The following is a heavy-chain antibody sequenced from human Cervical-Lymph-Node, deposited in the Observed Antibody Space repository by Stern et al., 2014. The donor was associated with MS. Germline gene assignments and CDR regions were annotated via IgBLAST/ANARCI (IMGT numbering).Heavy chain of an antibody. V-gene: IGHV5-51*01. CDR3: ARHVQGFDY. Sequence: VQLVQSGAEVKKPGESLKVSCKLSGYSFTIYYIAWVRQMPGKGLEWMGVIYPYASDTTYSPSFQGQVTISADKSITPAYLQWSSLRASDTAMYYCARHVQGFDYWGQGTLVTVSS. J-gene: IGHJ4*02. CDR1: GYSFTIYY. CDR2: IYPYASDT.